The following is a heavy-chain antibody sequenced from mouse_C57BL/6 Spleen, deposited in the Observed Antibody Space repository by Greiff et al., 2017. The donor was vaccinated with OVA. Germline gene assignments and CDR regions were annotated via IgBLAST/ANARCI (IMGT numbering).Heavy chain of an antibody. CDR2: IRNKDNGYPT. CDR3: ARSLIITTGVTPLWYFDV. V-gene: IGHV7-3*01. CDR1: GFTFTDYY. J-gene: IGHJ1*03. D-gene: IGHD1-1*01. Sequence: EVKVVEPGGGLVQPGGSLSLSCAASGFTFTDYYMSWVRQPPGQALEWLGIIRNKDNGYPTEYSASVKGRFTISRDKSKSILYLQMDALRAKDSATYYCARSLIITTGVTPLWYFDVWGTGTTVTVSS.